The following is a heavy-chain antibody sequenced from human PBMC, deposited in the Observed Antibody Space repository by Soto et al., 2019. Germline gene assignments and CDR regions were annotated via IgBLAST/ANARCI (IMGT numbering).Heavy chain of an antibody. J-gene: IGHJ3*02. CDR1: GGSISSVDYY. D-gene: IGHD2-15*01. Sequence: QVQLQESGPGLVKPSQTLSLTCTVSGGSISSVDYYWSWIRQPPGKGLEWMGYIYYSGSTYYNPSLKSRVTISVDTSKNQFSLKLSSVTAADTAVYFCAILPTVAQDAFDIWGQGTMVTVSS. CDR3: AILPTVAQDAFDI. CDR2: IYYSGST. V-gene: IGHV4-30-4*01.